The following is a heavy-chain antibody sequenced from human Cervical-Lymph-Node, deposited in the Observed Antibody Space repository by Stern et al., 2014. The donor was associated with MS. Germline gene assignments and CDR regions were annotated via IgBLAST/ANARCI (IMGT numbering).Heavy chain of an antibody. D-gene: IGHD6-19*01. CDR3: AREVAGHRLGMMDV. Sequence: VQLLQSGAEVKTPGASVKLSCKASGYTFISYYMHWVRQTPGQGLEWIGIINPSGGSTSYAQKFQGRVTMTRDTSTNTVYMELSSLRSEDTAVYYCAREVAGHRLGMMDVWGQGTSVTVS. CDR1: GYTFISYY. J-gene: IGHJ6*02. CDR2: INPSGGST. V-gene: IGHV1-46*01.